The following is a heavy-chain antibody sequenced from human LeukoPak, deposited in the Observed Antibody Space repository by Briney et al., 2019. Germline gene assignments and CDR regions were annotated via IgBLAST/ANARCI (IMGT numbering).Heavy chain of an antibody. Sequence: GRSLRLSCAASGFTFSSYGMHWVRQAPGKGLEWVAVIWYDGSNKYYADSVKGRFTISRDNSKNTLYLQMNSLRAEDTAVYYCAKDLRAVGATVWGQGTLVTVSS. V-gene: IGHV3-33*06. D-gene: IGHD1-26*01. CDR1: GFTFSSYG. CDR3: AKDLRAVGATV. CDR2: IWYDGSNK. J-gene: IGHJ4*02.